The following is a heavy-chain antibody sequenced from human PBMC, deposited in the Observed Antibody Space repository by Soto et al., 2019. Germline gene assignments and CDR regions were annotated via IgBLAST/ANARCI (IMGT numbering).Heavy chain of an antibody. CDR2: IGGSGGST. Sequence: GGSLRLSCAASGFTFSSYAMSWVRQAPGKGLEWVSAIGGSGGSTYYADSVKGRFTISRDNSKNTLYLQMNSLRAEDTAVYYCAKDRSGASYYFDYWGQGTLVTVSS. J-gene: IGHJ4*02. CDR1: GFTFSSYA. V-gene: IGHV3-23*01. CDR3: AKDRSGASYYFDY. D-gene: IGHD1-26*01.